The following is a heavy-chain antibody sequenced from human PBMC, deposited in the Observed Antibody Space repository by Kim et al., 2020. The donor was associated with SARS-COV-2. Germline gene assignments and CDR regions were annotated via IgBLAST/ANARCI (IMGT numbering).Heavy chain of an antibody. Sequence: PTYAQGFTGRFVFSLDTSVRTAYLQISSLKAEDTAVYYCARVVRGSYTDYWGQGTLVTVSS. CDR2: P. J-gene: IGHJ4*02. CDR3: ARVVRGSYTDY. V-gene: IGHV7-4-1*02. D-gene: IGHD1-26*01.